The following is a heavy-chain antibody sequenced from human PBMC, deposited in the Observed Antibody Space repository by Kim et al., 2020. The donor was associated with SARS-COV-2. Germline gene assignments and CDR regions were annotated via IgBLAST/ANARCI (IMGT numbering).Heavy chain of an antibody. Sequence: SETLSLTCTVSGGSISSSSYYWGWIRQPPGKGLEWIGSIYYSGSTYYNPSLKSRVTISVDTSKNQFSLKLSSVTAADTAVYYCAITGTTDFSYYYGMDVWGQGTTVTVSS. D-gene: IGHD1-20*01. J-gene: IGHJ6*02. V-gene: IGHV4-39*01. CDR2: IYYSGST. CDR1: GGSISSSSYY. CDR3: AITGTTDFSYYYGMDV.